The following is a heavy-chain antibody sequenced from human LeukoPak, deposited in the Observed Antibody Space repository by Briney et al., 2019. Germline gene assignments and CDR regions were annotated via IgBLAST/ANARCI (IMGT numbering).Heavy chain of an antibody. J-gene: IGHJ4*02. CDR3: ASFYSSGWEPLFDY. CDR2: IKEEGSET. D-gene: IGHD6-19*01. V-gene: IGHV3-7*01. CDR1: GFIFSSYW. Sequence: GGSLRLSCAASGFIFSSYWMSWVRQAPGKGLEWVASIKEEGSETYYVDSVKGRFTISRDNAKNSLYLQRNSLRAEDTAVYYCASFYSSGWEPLFDYWGQGTLVTVSS.